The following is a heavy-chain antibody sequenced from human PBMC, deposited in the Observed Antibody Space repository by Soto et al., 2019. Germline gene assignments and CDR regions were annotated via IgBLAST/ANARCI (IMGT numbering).Heavy chain of an antibody. D-gene: IGHD1-26*01. V-gene: IGHV3-30-3*01. CDR3: ARDRETIVGATSRVKAYYYYYGMDV. CDR1: GFTFSSYA. J-gene: IGHJ6*02. CDR2: ISYDGSNK. Sequence: GSLRLSCAASGFTFSSYAMHWARQAPGKGLEWVADISYDGSNKYYADSVKGRFTISIDNSKNTLYLQMNSLIAEDTAVYYCARDRETIVGATSRVKAYYYYYGMDVWGQGTTVTVSS.